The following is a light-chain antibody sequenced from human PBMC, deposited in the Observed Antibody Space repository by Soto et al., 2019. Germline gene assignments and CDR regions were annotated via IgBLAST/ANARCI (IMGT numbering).Light chain of an antibody. V-gene: IGKV1-27*01. J-gene: IGKJ1*01. CDR1: QGINNY. CDR3: QKYDIALS. CDR2: AAS. Sequence: DIQMTQSPSSLSASVGDTVTITCRASQGINNYLAWYQQKVGEVPKLLIYAASTLHSGVPSRFSGSGSGTDFTLTITSLQPEDVATYYCQKYDIALSFGHGTKVEIK.